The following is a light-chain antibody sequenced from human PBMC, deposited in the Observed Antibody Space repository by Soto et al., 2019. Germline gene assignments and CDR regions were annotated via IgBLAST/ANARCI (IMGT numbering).Light chain of an antibody. Sequence: DIQMTQSPSTLSASVGDRVTITCRASQSISSWLAWYQQKPGKAPKLLIYDASSLQSGVPSRFSGSGSGTEFTLTSSSLQPDDFASYYCQQYSSYYTFGQGTKLEIK. CDR3: QQYSSYYT. CDR2: DAS. V-gene: IGKV1-5*01. CDR1: QSISSW. J-gene: IGKJ2*01.